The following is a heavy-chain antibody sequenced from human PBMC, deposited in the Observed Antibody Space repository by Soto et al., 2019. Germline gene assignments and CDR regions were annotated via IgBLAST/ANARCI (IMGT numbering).Heavy chain of an antibody. CDR2: IYYTGRT. D-gene: IGHD1-1*01. V-gene: IGHV4-39*01. Sequence: QLQLQESGPGLVKPSETLSLTCTGSGGSINNNHYYWGWIRQPPGKGLEWIGTIYYTGRTYYNPSLKSRVNISVDTSKNQFSLKLSSVTAADTAVYYCARRDNWSDSNFDFWGQGTLVTVS. CDR3: ARRDNWSDSNFDF. J-gene: IGHJ4*02. CDR1: GGSINNNHYY.